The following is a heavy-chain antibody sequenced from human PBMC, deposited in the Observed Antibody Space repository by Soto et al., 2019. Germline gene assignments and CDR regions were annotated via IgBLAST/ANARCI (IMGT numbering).Heavy chain of an antibody. CDR1: GYTFTSYD. CDR2: MNPNSGNT. Sequence: ASVKVSCEASGYTFTSYDINWVRQATGQRLEWMGWMNPNSGNTGYAQKFQGRVTMTRNTSISTAYIELSSLRSEDTAVYYCARGSLSTHYISFVLIAAAGNLGPLYYWGRGPLVPVS. J-gene: IGHJ4*02. D-gene: IGHD6-13*01. CDR3: ARGSLSTHYISFVLIAAAGNLGPLYY. V-gene: IGHV1-8*01.